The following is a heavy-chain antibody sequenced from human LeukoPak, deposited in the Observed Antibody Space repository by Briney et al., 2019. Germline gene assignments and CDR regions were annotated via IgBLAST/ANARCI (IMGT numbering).Heavy chain of an antibody. J-gene: IGHJ4*02. D-gene: IGHD6-13*01. CDR2: ISAYNGNT. CDR1: GYTFTSYG. Sequence: ASVEVSCKASGYTFTSYGISWVRQAPGQGLEWMGWISAYNGNTNYAQKLQGRVTMTTDTSTSTAYMELRSLRSDDTAVYYCASRIAAAGTPFDCWGQGTLVTVSS. V-gene: IGHV1-18*01. CDR3: ASRIAAAGTPFDC.